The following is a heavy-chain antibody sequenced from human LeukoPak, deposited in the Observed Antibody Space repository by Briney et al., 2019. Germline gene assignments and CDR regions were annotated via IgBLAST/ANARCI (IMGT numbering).Heavy chain of an antibody. Sequence: SETLSLTCAVYGGSFSGYYWTWIRQPPGKGLEWIGSIYYSGSTYYNPSLKSRVTISVDTSKNQFSLKLSSVTAADTAVYYCAGASYDSSGYPYYYYYYMDVWGKGTTVTVSS. D-gene: IGHD3-22*01. J-gene: IGHJ6*03. CDR3: AGASYDSSGYPYYYYYYMDV. V-gene: IGHV4-34*01. CDR1: GGSFSGYY. CDR2: IYYSGST.